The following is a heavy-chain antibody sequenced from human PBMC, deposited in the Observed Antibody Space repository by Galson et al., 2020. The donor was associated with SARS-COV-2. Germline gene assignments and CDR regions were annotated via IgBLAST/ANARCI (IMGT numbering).Heavy chain of an antibody. CDR2: IHYIESA. CDR1: GGSISGYY. V-gene: IGHV4-59*08. J-gene: IGHJ4*02. Sequence: SETLSLTCNVSGGSISGYYCTWIRQPPGKGLEWIGNIHYIESATYNPSLRGRVTMSMDTSKNQFSLKINSVTAADTAVYFCSGHWNYYEFWGQGTLVTVSS. CDR3: SGHWNYYEF. D-gene: IGHD3-3*01.